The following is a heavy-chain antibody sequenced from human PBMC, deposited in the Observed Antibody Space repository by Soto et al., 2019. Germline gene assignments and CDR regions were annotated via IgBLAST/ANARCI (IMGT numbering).Heavy chain of an antibody. J-gene: IGHJ4*02. CDR2: IYYSGST. V-gene: IGHV4-31*03. CDR1: GGSISSGDYY. D-gene: IGHD4-4*01. CDR3: ARGPYSGNAIDY. Sequence: PSETLSLTCTVSGGSISSGDYYWSWVRQHPGKGLEWIGYIYYSGSTYYNPSLKSRVTISVDTSKNQFSLKLSSVTAADTAVYYCARGPYSGNAIDYWGQGTLVTVSS.